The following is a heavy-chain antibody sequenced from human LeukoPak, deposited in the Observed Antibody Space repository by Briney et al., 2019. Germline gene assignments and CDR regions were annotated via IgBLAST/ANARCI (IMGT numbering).Heavy chain of an antibody. J-gene: IGHJ4*02. CDR2: IYYSGST. D-gene: IGHD4-17*01. CDR1: GGSISSYY. Sequence: PSETLSLTCTVSGGSISSYYWSWIRQPPGKGLEWIGYIYYSGSTNYNPSLKSRVTISVDTSKNQFSLKLSSVTAADTAVYYCAREAYGDLLSYFDYWGQGTLVTGSS. CDR3: AREAYGDLLSYFDY. V-gene: IGHV4-59*01.